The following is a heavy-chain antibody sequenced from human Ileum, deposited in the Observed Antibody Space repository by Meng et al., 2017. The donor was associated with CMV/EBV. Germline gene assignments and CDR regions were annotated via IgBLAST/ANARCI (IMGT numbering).Heavy chain of an antibody. CDR1: GFTFSDYS. V-gene: IGHV3-11*01. CDR3: ARRNGYNRGDY. D-gene: IGHD5-24*01. J-gene: IGHJ4*02. Sequence: SCLASGFTFSDYSFSWIRQAPGKGLEWLSYISQSGNTIYYAESVKGRFTISRDNVKSSLYLQMNSLKVGDTAIYYCARRNGYNRGDYWGQGTLVTVS. CDR2: ISQSGNTI.